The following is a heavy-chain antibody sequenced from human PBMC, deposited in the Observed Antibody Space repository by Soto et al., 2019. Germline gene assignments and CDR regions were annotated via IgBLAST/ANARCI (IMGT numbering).Heavy chain of an antibody. CDR3: ARVFGGSGSYYNAFDY. CDR1: GFTVSSNY. CDR2: IYSGGST. Sequence: GGSLRLSCAASGFTVSSNYMSWVRQAPGKGLEWVSVIYSGGSTYYADSVKGRFTISRHNSKNTLYLQMNSLRAEDTAVYYCARVFGGSGSYYNAFDYWGQGTLVTVSS. J-gene: IGHJ4*02. V-gene: IGHV3-53*04. D-gene: IGHD3-10*01.